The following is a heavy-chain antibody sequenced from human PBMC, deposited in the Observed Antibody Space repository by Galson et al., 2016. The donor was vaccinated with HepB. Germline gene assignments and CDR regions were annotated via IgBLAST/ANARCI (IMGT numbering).Heavy chain of an antibody. Sequence: SLRLSCAASGFTFSTYSMNWVRQAPGKGLEWVSSISSSSTYIYYADSVKGRFTISRDNAKNSLYLQMNSLRAEYTAVYYCARGGYDFWSGYAPSTNWFDPWGQGTLVTVSS. CDR2: ISSSSTYI. J-gene: IGHJ5*02. V-gene: IGHV3-21*01. CDR1: GFTFSTYS. CDR3: ARGGYDFWSGYAPSTNWFDP. D-gene: IGHD3-3*01.